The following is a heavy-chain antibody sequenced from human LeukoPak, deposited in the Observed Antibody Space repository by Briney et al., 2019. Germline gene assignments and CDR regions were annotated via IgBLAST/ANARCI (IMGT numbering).Heavy chain of an antibody. Sequence: GGSLRLSCAASGFTFSSYWMSWVRQAPGKGREWVANIKQDGSEKYYVDSVKGRFTISRDNAKNSLYLQMNSLRAEDTDVYYCARDRVDIVVVVADYYGMDVWGQGTTVTVSS. CDR2: IKQDGSEK. D-gene: IGHD2-15*01. J-gene: IGHJ6*02. CDR3: ARDRVDIVVVVADYYGMDV. V-gene: IGHV3-7*01. CDR1: GFTFSSYW.